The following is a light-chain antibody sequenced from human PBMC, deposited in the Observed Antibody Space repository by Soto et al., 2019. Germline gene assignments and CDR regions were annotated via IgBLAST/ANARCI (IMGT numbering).Light chain of an antibody. CDR2: DVS. J-gene: IGLJ1*01. CDR3: SSYTTTSSTLYV. CDR1: SSDVGGYNY. V-gene: IGLV2-14*01. Sequence: QSALTQPASVSGSPGQSITISCTGTSSDVGGYNYVSWYQQHPGKAPKLMIYDVSIRPSGVSNRFSGSKSGNTASLTISGLQAEDEADYYCSSYTTTSSTLYVFGTGTKLTVL.